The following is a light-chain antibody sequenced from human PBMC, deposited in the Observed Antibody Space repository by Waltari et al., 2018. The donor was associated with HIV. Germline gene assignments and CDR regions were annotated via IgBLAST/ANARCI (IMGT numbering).Light chain of an antibody. V-gene: IGLV2-14*01. Sequence: QSALTQPASVSGSPGQSITISCTGTSSDVGGYNYVSWYQQHPGKAPKLMSYDVSNRPSGVSNRFSGSKAGNTACLTISGLQAEDEADYYCSSYPSSSTLGFGGGTKLTV. CDR1: SSDVGGYNY. J-gene: IGLJ3*02. CDR3: SSYPSSSTLG. CDR2: DVS.